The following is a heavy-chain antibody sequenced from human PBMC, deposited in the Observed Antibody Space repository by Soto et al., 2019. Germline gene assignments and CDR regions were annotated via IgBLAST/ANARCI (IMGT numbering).Heavy chain of an antibody. Sequence: PSETLSLTCTVSGGSINRHSYSWGWIRQPPGKGLEWIGSIYFSGSPKYNTALKSRVTISVDTSKNQFSLRLISVTAADTAVYFCARHEGCSGITCSATNWFDPWGQGILVTVSS. CDR1: GGSINRHSYS. CDR2: IYFSGSP. V-gene: IGHV4-39*01. CDR3: ARHEGCSGITCSATNWFDP. D-gene: IGHD2-15*01. J-gene: IGHJ5*02.